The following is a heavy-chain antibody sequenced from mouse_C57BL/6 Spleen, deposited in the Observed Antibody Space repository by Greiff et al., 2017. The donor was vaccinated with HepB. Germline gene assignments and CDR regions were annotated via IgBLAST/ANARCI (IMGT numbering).Heavy chain of an antibody. J-gene: IGHJ2*01. Sequence: DVQLQESGPGLVKPSQSLSLTCSVTGYSITSGYYWNWIRQFPGNKLEWMGYISYDGSNNYNPSLKNRISITRDTSKNQFFLKLNSVTTEDTATYYSARGAYWDCFDYWGQGTTLTVSS. V-gene: IGHV3-6*01. CDR1: GYSITSGYY. CDR3: ARGAYWDCFDY. D-gene: IGHD4-1*01. CDR2: ISYDGSN.